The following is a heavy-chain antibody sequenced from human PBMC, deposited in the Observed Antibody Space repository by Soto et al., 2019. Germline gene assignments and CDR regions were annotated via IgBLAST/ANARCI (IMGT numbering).Heavy chain of an antibody. CDR1: GYTFTGYY. V-gene: IGHV1-2*04. J-gene: IGHJ6*02. Sequence: VASVNVSCKSSGYTFTGYYMHWVREAPGQGLECMGWINPNSGGTNYAQKFQGWVTMTRDTSISTAYMELSRLRSDDTAVYYCARDTTLSYGSRYYYYYGMDVWGQGTTVTVSS. CDR3: ARDTTLSYGSRYYYYYGMDV. CDR2: INPNSGGT. D-gene: IGHD3-10*01.